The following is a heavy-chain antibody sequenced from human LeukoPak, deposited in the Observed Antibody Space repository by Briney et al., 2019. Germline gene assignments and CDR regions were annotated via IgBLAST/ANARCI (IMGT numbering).Heavy chain of an antibody. Sequence: ASVKVSCKASGYTFTGYYMHWVRQAPGQGLEWMGWINPNSGGTSYAQKFQGRVTMTRDTSISTAYMELSRLRSDDTAVYYCARDNRLRLGELSSLNYWGQGTLVTVSS. CDR3: ARDNRLRLGELSSLNY. D-gene: IGHD3-16*02. V-gene: IGHV1-2*02. J-gene: IGHJ4*02. CDR1: GYTFTGYY. CDR2: INPNSGGT.